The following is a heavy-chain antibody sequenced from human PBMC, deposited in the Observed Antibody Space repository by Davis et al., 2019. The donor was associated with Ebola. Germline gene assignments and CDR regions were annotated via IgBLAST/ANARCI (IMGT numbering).Heavy chain of an antibody. D-gene: IGHD1-26*01. J-gene: IGHJ4*02. CDR2: IKQDGSEK. V-gene: IGHV3-7*01. CDR3: ATDLHSPGD. Sequence: GGSLRLSCAASGFPFSSYWMSWVRQAPGKGLEWVANIKQDGSEKYYVDSVKGRFSISRDNAKNTLYLQMNNLRAEDTAVYYCATDLHSPGDWGQGTLVIVSA. CDR1: GFPFSSYW.